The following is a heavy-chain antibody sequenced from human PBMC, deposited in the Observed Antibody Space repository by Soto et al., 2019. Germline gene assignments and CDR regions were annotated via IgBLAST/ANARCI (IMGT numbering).Heavy chain of an antibody. CDR3: AKVSSSWYSGFFDL. V-gene: IGHV3-23*01. CDR1: GVTFNSHA. Sequence: EVQLLESGGGLVQPGGSLRLSCTASGVTFNSHAMTWVRQAPGKGLEWVSGLSDSGSSTYYADSVKGRFTISRDNFMNTVYLQMNTLRVEDTAVYYCAKVSSSWYSGFFDLWGQGTRVTVSS. D-gene: IGHD6-13*01. CDR2: LSDSGSST. J-gene: IGHJ4*02.